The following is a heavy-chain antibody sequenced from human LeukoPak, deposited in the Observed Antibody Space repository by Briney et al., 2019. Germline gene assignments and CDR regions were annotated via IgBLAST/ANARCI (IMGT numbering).Heavy chain of an antibody. CDR2: ISGSGGST. CDR1: GFTFSSYA. CDR3: AKDYYYDSSGYIFDY. D-gene: IGHD3-22*01. J-gene: IGHJ4*02. Sequence: PGGSLRLSCAASGFTFSSYAMSWVRQAPGKGLKRVSAISGSGGSTYYADSVKGRFTISRDNSKNTLYLQMNSLRAEDTAVYYCAKDYYYDSSGYIFDYWGQGTLVTVSS. V-gene: IGHV3-23*01.